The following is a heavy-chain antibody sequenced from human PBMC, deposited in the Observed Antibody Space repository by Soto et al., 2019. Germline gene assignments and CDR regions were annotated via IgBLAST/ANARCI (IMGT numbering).Heavy chain of an antibody. CDR2: IWYDGSNK. CDR1: GFTFSSYG. V-gene: IGHV3-33*01. J-gene: IGHJ4*02. Sequence: GGSLRLSCAASGFTFSSYGMHWVRQAPGKGLEWVAVIWYDGSNKYYADSVKGRFTISRDNSKNTLYLQMNSLRAEDTAVYYCARLDEPAIAVDNYFDYWGQGTLVTVSS. D-gene: IGHD6-19*01. CDR3: ARLDEPAIAVDNYFDY.